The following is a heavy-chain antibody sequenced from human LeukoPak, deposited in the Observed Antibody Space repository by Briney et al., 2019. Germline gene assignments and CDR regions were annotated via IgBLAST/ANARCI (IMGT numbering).Heavy chain of an antibody. CDR2: ISGSGGST. V-gene: IGHV3-23*01. CDR1: GFTFSSYA. J-gene: IGHJ3*02. Sequence: TGGSLRLSCAASGFTFSSYAMHWVRQAPGKGLEWVSAISGSGGSTYYADSVKGRFTISRDNSKNTLYLQMNSLRAEDTAVYYCARDCGWFGEQCDAFDIWGQGTMVTVSS. D-gene: IGHD3-10*01. CDR3: ARDCGWFGEQCDAFDI.